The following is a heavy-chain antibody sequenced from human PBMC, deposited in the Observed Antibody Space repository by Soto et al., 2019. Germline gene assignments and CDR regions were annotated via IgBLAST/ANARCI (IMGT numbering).Heavy chain of an antibody. Sequence: PSETLSLTCTVSGGSISGYYWSWIRHPPGKRLEWIGYIYYSGSTNYNPSLKSRVTISVDTSKNQFSLKLSSVTAADTAVYYCARAADYYFDYWGQGTLVTVSS. J-gene: IGHJ4*02. CDR2: IYYSGST. CDR3: ARAADYYFDY. CDR1: GGSISGYY. V-gene: IGHV4-59*12.